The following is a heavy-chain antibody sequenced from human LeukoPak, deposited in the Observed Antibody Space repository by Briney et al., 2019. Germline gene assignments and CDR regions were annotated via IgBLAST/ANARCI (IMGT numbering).Heavy chain of an antibody. V-gene: IGHV3-21*01. CDR3: ARSGRGYYYMDV. CDR1: GFTFSSYS. Sequence: GGSLRLSCAASGFTFSSYSMNWVRQAPGKGLEWVSSISSRSSYIYYADSVKGRFTISRDNAKNSLYLQMNSLRAEDTAVYYCARSGRGYYYMDVWGKGTTVTVSS. CDR2: ISSRSSYI. J-gene: IGHJ6*03. D-gene: IGHD5-12*01.